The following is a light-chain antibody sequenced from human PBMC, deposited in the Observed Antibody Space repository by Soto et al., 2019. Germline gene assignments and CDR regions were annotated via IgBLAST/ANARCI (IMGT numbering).Light chain of an antibody. CDR2: DAS. J-gene: IGKJ1*01. CDR3: QQYSNYWT. V-gene: IGKV1-5*01. Sequence: DIQMTQSPSTLSASVGDRATITCRASQSISSWLAWYQQKPGKAPXXLVYDASNLESGVPSRFSGSGSGTEFTLTISSLHPDDFATYYCQQYSNYWTFGQGTKVDIK. CDR1: QSISSW.